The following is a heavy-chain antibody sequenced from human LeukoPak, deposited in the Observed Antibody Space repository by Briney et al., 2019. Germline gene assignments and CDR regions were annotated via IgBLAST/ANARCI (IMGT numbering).Heavy chain of an antibody. J-gene: IGHJ4*02. D-gene: IGHD3-16*01. CDR1: GFTFSSYA. CDR3: AKDFVAVNPDQFDY. Sequence: PGGSLRLSCAASGFTFSSYAMSWVSQAQGKRLEWVSGLSGRGGSTYYRDSVKGPFPISRVTSKNTLYLQMNSLRVEDTAVYYCAKDFVAVNPDQFDYWGQGTLVTVSS. V-gene: IGHV3-23*01. CDR2: LSGRGGST.